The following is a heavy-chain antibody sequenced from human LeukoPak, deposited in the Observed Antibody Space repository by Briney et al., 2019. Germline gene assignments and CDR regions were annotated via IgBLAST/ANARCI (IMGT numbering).Heavy chain of an antibody. D-gene: IGHD3-22*01. J-gene: IGHJ5*02. V-gene: IGHV3-11*06. CDR3: ARDRFHYYDSSGYYSGGFDP. CDR1: GFTFSDYY. Sequence: GGSLRLSCAASGFTFSDYYMSWIRQAPGKGLEWVSYISSSSSYTNYADSVKGRFTISRDNAKNSLYLQMNSLRAEDTAVYYCARDRFHYYDSSGYYSGGFDPWGQGTLVTVSS. CDR2: ISSSSSYT.